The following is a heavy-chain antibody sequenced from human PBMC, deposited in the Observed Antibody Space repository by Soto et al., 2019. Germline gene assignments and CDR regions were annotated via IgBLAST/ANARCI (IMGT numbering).Heavy chain of an antibody. J-gene: IGHJ6*02. V-gene: IGHV4-34*01. CDR1: GGSFSGYY. CDR2: INHSGST. Sequence: QVQLQQWGAGLLKPSEILSLTCAVYGGSFSGYYWSWIRQPPGKGLEWIGEINHSGSTNYNPSLKSRVTISVDTSKNPFSLKLSSVTAADTAVYYCARDGGYENYYYYGMDVWGQGTTVTVSS. D-gene: IGHD5-12*01. CDR3: ARDGGYENYYYYGMDV.